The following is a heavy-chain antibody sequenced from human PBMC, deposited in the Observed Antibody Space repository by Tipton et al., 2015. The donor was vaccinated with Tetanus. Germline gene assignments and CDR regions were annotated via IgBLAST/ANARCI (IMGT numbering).Heavy chain of an antibody. CDR1: GFTFSDYS. CDR2: ISGSSNYI. CDR3: AKEFQRARIRFFDS. Sequence: SLRLSCAASGFTFSDYSMNWVRQAPGKGLEWVPSISGSSNYINYADSVKGRFTISRANARNSLYLQMNSLRPEDTAVYYCAKEFQRARIRFFDSWGQGTQVTASS. D-gene: IGHD3-10*01. V-gene: IGHV3-21*01. J-gene: IGHJ4*02.